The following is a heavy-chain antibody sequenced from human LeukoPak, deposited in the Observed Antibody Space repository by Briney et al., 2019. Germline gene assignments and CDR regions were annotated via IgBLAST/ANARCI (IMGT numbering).Heavy chain of an antibody. J-gene: IGHJ4*02. CDR2: IYYSGST. V-gene: IGHV4-39*01. CDR3: ARMTTVTSNYFDY. CDR1: GFTFSSYW. Sequence: GSLRLSCAASGFTFSSYWMSWVRQPPGKGLEWIGSIYYSGSTYYNPSLKSRVTISVDTSKNQFSLKLSSVTAADTAVYYCARMTTVTSNYFDYWGQGTLVTVSS. D-gene: IGHD4-17*01.